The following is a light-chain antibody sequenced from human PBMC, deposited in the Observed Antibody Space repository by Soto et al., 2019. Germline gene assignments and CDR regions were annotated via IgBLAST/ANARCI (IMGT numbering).Light chain of an antibody. V-gene: IGKV3-20*01. CDR1: QTVRNNY. J-gene: IGKJ1*01. Sequence: ECVLTQSPGTLSLSPGERTTLSCRAIQTVRNNYLAWYQQKPGQDPTLLIYDASNRATGIPARLSGSGCWTEYTRTSSRLEHGEDVGSYCLQYGRFCPWTFGRGTKVDIK. CDR2: DAS. CDR3: LQYGRFCPWT.